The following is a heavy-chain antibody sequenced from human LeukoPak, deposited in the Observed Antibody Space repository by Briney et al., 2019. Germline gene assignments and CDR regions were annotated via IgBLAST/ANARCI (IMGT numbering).Heavy chain of an antibody. CDR2: IYSDGST. J-gene: IGHJ4*02. CDR1: GFTVSSNY. Sequence: GGSLRFSCAASGFTVSSNYMSWVRQAPGKGLEWVSIIYSDGSTHYADSVKGRFTISRDNSKNTLYLQMNSLRAEDTAMYYCAGSGYWGYFDYWGQGTLVTVSS. D-gene: IGHD3-22*01. V-gene: IGHV3-53*01. CDR3: AGSGYWGYFDY.